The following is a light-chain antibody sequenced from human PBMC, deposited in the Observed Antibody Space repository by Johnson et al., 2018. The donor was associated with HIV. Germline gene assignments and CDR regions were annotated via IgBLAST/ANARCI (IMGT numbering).Light chain of an antibody. CDR2: DNN. CDR1: SSNIGNHY. V-gene: IGLV1-51*01. Sequence: QSVLTQPPSVSAAPGQKVTISCSGTSSNIGNHYVSWYQLLPGTAPKLLIYDNNQRPSGIPDRFSVSKSGTSATLGITGLQTGDEADYYCGTWDSSLTTSYVFGTGTKVIVV. J-gene: IGLJ1*01. CDR3: GTWDSSLTTSYV.